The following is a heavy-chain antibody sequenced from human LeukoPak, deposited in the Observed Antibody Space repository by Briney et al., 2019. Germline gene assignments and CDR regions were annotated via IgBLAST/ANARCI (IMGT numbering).Heavy chain of an antibody. Sequence: GGSLRLSCAASGFTFSSFAMSWVRQAPGKGLEWVSAISDSGGTTYYADSVKGRFTISRDNAKNTLYLQMNSLRAEDTAVYYCARRSSGSPPYYFDYWGQGTLVTVSS. D-gene: IGHD1-26*01. CDR2: ISDSGGTT. V-gene: IGHV3-23*01. CDR3: ARRSSGSPPYYFDY. J-gene: IGHJ4*02. CDR1: GFTFSSFA.